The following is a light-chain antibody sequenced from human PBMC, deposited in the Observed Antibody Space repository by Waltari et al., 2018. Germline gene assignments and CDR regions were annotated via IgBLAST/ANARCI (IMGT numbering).Light chain of an antibody. Sequence: EIVLTQSPGTLSSSPGERATLSRRASQSVGSTYLAWYQQNPGQAPSLLIYGASSRATGIPDRFSGSGSGTDFTLTISRLEPEDFAVYYCQQYSRSPRLITFGPGTKVDIK. V-gene: IGKV3-20*01. CDR1: QSVGSTY. J-gene: IGKJ3*01. CDR2: GAS. CDR3: QQYSRSPRLIT.